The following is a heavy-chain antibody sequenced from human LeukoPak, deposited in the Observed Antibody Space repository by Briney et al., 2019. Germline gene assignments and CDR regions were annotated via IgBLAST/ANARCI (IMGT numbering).Heavy chain of an antibody. J-gene: IGHJ4*02. CDR2: ITSNCGGT. D-gene: IGHD3-10*01. CDR3: ARGGSGSGYLYYFDY. Sequence: ASVKVSCKTSAHSFIYYSIHWVRQAPGQGHEWRGRITSNCGGTNYAQNFQGRVTMTRDTSISTAYMELSGLTSDDTAVYYCARGGSGSGYLYYFDYWGQGNMVSVSS. V-gene: IGHV1-2*06. CDR1: AHSFIYYS.